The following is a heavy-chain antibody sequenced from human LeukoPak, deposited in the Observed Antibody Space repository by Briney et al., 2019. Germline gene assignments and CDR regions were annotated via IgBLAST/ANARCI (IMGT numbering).Heavy chain of an antibody. Sequence: GGSLRLSCAASGFTFSSYSINWVRQAPGKGLEWLSYISSSSSTTYYADSVKGRFTISRDNAKNSLYLEMNSLRAEDTAVYYCTRDLRGYSYGYFDYWRQGTLVTVSS. V-gene: IGHV3-48*01. J-gene: IGHJ4*02. CDR3: TRDLRGYSYGYFDY. CDR1: GFTFSSYS. D-gene: IGHD5-18*01. CDR2: ISSSSSTT.